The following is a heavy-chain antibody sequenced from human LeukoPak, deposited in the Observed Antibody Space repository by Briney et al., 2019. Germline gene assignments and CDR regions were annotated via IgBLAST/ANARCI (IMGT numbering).Heavy chain of an antibody. J-gene: IGHJ6*02. Sequence: SVKVSCKASGGTLSSYAISWVRQAPGQGLEWMGGIIPIFGTANYAQKFQGRVTITADESASTAYMELSSLRSEDTAVYYCARARSWYYYYYGMDVWGQGTTVTVSS. CDR3: ARARSWYYYYYGMDV. V-gene: IGHV1-69*01. CDR1: GGTLSSYA. CDR2: IIPIFGTA. D-gene: IGHD6-13*01.